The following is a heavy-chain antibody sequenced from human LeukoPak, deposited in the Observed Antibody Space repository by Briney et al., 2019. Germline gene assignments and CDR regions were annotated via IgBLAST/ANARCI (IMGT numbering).Heavy chain of an antibody. Sequence: PGGSLRLSCAASGFTFSSYSMNWVRQAPGKGLGWVSSISSSSSYIYYADSVKGRFTISRDNAKNSLYLQMNSLRAEDTAVYYCARDEYQLRKGRVDYWGQGTLVTVSS. V-gene: IGHV3-21*01. CDR1: GFTFSSYS. J-gene: IGHJ4*02. CDR3: ARDEYQLRKGRVDY. CDR2: ISSSSSYI. D-gene: IGHD2-2*01.